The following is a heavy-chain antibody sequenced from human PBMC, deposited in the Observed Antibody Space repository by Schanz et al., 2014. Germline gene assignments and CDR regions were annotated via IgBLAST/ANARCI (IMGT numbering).Heavy chain of an antibody. CDR1: GFTFFTYN. CDR3: ARRITGTHHNPYYHGMDV. CDR2: ISRDGTTS. Sequence: EVYLVESGGGLVQPGGSLRLSCAASGFTFFTYNMNWVRQAPGKGLEWLSYISRDGTTSYYADSVKGRFTISRDNAKNSLYLEMTSLRGEDTAVYYCARRITGTHHNPYYHGMDVWGQGTTVTVSS. J-gene: IGHJ6*02. D-gene: IGHD1-20*01. V-gene: IGHV3-48*04.